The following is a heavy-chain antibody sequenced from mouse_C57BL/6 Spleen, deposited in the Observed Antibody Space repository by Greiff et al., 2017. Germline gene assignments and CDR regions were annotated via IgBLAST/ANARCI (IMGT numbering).Heavy chain of an antibody. V-gene: IGHV5-17*01. CDR1: GFTFSDYG. J-gene: IGHJ3*01. Sequence: EVQGVESGGGLVKPGGSLKLSCAASGFTFSDYGMHWVRQAPEKGLEWVAYISSGSSTIYYAATVKGRFTISRDNAKNTLFLQMTSLRSEDTAMYYCARSYYSNSFADWGQGTLVTVSA. D-gene: IGHD2-5*01. CDR2: ISSGSSTI. CDR3: ARSYYSNSFAD.